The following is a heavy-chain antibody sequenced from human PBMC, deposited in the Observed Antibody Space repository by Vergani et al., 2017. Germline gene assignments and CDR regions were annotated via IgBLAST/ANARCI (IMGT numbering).Heavy chain of an antibody. V-gene: IGHV1-2*02. Sequence: QVQLVQSGAEVKKPGASVKVSCKASGYTFTGYYMHWVRQAPGQGLEWMGWINPNSGGTNYAQKFQGRVTMTRDTSISTAYMERSRLRSDDTAVYYCAGVPLDHSSSWYEAFDIWGQGTMVTVSS. CDR3: AGVPLDHSSSWYEAFDI. D-gene: IGHD6-13*01. CDR1: GYTFTGYY. CDR2: INPNSGGT. J-gene: IGHJ3*02.